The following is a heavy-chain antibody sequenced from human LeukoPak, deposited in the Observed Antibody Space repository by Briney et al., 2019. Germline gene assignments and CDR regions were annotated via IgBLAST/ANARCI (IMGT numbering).Heavy chain of an antibody. CDR3: AREGDSLGTVSAFDI. Sequence: PSETLSLTCTVSGGSISSYYWSWIRQPPGKGLEWIGYIYYSGSTNYNPSLKSRVTISVDTSKNQFSLKLSSVTAADTAVYYCAREGDSLGTVSAFDIWGQGTMVTVSS. V-gene: IGHV4-59*01. CDR1: GGSISSYY. D-gene: IGHD3/OR15-3a*01. J-gene: IGHJ3*02. CDR2: IYYSGST.